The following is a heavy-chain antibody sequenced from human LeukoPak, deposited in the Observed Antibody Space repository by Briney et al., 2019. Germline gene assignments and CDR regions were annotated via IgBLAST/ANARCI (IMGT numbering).Heavy chain of an antibody. CDR1: GFTFSTYA. Sequence: GGSLRLSCAASGFTFSTYAMSWVRQAPGKGLEWVSCISGSGDSTNYADSVKGRFTISRDNSKNTLYLQVNSLRAEDTAVYYCVKDWPFYDSSGSNWFDPWGQGTLVTASS. V-gene: IGHV3-23*01. CDR2: ISGSGDST. J-gene: IGHJ5*02. D-gene: IGHD3-22*01. CDR3: VKDWPFYDSSGSNWFDP.